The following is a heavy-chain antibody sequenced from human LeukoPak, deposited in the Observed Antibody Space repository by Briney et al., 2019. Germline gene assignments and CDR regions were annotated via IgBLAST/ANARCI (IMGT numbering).Heavy chain of an antibody. CDR1: GFTFSSYA. J-gene: IGHJ4*02. V-gene: IGHV3-30*01. CDR3: ATDHKWELLSLPNLDY. CDR2: MSYDGSNK. Sequence: GRSLRPSCAASGFTFSSYAMHWVRQAPGKGLEWVAVMSYDGSNKYYADSVKGRFTISRDNSKNTLYLQMNSLRSEDTAVYYCATDHKWELLSLPNLDYWGQGTLVTVSS. D-gene: IGHD1-26*01.